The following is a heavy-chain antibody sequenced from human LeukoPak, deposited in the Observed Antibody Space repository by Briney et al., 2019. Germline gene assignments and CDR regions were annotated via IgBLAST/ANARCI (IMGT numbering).Heavy chain of an antibody. CDR1: GGSLSGSY. V-gene: IGHV4-34*01. CDR3: ARYDFWSGYLLDY. J-gene: IGHJ4*02. Sequence: SETLSLTCDVNGGSLSGSYWSWIRQSPEKGLEWIGEINQSGNSNYNPSLKSRVTILVDTSKNQFSLKLSSVTAADTAVYYCARYDFWSGYLLDYWGQGTLVTVSS. CDR2: INQSGNS. D-gene: IGHD3-3*01.